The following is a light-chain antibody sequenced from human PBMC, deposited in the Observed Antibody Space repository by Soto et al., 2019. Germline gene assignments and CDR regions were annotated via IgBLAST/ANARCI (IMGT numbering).Light chain of an antibody. CDR3: QQSYSTPR. CDR2: AAS. Sequence: DIQMTQSPAIVSASVRERFTITCRASQSISSWLAWYQQKPGEAPKLLIYAASRLQSGVPSRFSGSGSGTDFTLTINSLQPEDIATYYCQQSYSTPRFGGGTKVDIK. CDR1: QSISSW. J-gene: IGKJ4*01. V-gene: IGKV1-39*01.